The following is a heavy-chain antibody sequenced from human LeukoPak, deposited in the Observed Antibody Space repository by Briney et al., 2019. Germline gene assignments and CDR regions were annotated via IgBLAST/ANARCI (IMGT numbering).Heavy chain of an antibody. CDR1: GGSFSGYY. J-gene: IGHJ4*02. D-gene: IGHD5-18*01. Sequence: SETLSLTCAVYGGSFSGYYWSWIRQPPGKGLEWIGEINHSGSTNYNPSLKSRVTILVDTSKNQFSLKLSSVTAADTAVYYCARGVHSYGYQDWGQGTLVTVSS. V-gene: IGHV4-34*01. CDR3: ARGVHSYGYQD. CDR2: INHSGST.